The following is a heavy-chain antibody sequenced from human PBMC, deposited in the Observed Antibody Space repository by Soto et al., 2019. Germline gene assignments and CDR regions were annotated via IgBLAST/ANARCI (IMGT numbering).Heavy chain of an antibody. CDR2: ISYDGSNK. V-gene: IGHV3-30*18. Sequence: QVQLVESGGGVVQPGRSLRLSCAASGFTFSSYGMHWVRQAPGKGLEWVAVISYDGSNKYYADSVKGRFTISRDNSKNMLYLQMNSLRAEDTAVYYCAKDYGYCSGGSCYSSGWFDPWGQGTLVTVSS. CDR3: AKDYGYCSGGSCYSSGWFDP. D-gene: IGHD2-15*01. J-gene: IGHJ5*02. CDR1: GFTFSSYG.